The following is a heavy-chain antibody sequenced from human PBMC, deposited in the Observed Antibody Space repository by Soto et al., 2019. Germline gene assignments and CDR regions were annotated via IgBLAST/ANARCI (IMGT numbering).Heavy chain of an antibody. D-gene: IGHD2-2*01. J-gene: IGHJ6*02. CDR3: ARDDHIVVVPTSLGAMDV. V-gene: IGHV4-4*02. CDR1: GGSISSSKW. CDR2: IYHSGST. Sequence: SETLSLTCAVYGGSISSSKWWSWVRQPPGKGLEWIGEIYHSGSTNYNPSLKSRVTISLDKSKNQFSLKLTSVTAADSAVYYCARDDHIVVVPTSLGAMDVWGQGTTVTDSS.